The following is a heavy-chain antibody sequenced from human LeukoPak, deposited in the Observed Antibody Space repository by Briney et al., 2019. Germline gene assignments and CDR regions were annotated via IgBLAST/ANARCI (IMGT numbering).Heavy chain of an antibody. J-gene: IGHJ4*02. CDR1: GGSISSSSYY. Sequence: SETLSLTCTVSGGSISSSSYYWGWIRQPPGKGLEWIGSIYYSGSTYYNPSLKSRVTISVDTSKNQFSLKLSSVTAADTAVYYCARFSSGSYQHYFDYWGQGTLVTVSS. V-gene: IGHV4-39*07. CDR2: IYYSGST. D-gene: IGHD1-26*01. CDR3: ARFSSGSYQHYFDY.